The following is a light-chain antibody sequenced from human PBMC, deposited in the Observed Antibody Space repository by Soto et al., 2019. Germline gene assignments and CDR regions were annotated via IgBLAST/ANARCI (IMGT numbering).Light chain of an antibody. V-gene: IGKV3-20*01. CDR2: GAS. Sequence: EIVLTQSPGTLSLSPGERATLSCRASQSVSTYLAWYQQKPGQAPRLLIYGASSRATGIPDRFSGSGSGTDFTLTISRLVPEDFAVYYCQQYGSSPRTFGQGTKVEIK. CDR3: QQYGSSPRT. CDR1: QSVSTY. J-gene: IGKJ1*01.